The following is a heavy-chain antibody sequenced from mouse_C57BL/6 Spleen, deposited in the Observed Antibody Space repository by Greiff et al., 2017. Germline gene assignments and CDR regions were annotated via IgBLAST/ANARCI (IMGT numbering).Heavy chain of an antibody. D-gene: IGHD2-5*01. CDR1: GYSITSGYY. CDR3: ARGGSYYSNYAY. CDR2: ISYDGSN. V-gene: IGHV3-6*01. Sequence: VQLKESGPGLVKPSQSLSLTCSVTGYSITSGYYWNWIRQFPGNKLEWMGYISYDGSNNYNPSLKNRISITRDTSKNQFFLKLNSVTTEDTATYYCARGGSYYSNYAYWGQGTLVTVSA. J-gene: IGHJ3*01.